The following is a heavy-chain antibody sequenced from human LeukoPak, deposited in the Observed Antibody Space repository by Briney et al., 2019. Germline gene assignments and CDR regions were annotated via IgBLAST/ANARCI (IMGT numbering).Heavy chain of an antibody. Sequence: SETLSLTCTVSGGSISSYYWSWIRQPGGKGLEWIGRIYTSGSTNYNPSLKSRVTMSVDTSKNQFSLKLSSVTAADTAVYYCAKRSSGGWRYFDFWGQGTLVTVSS. CDR1: GGSISSYY. CDR2: IYTSGST. V-gene: IGHV4-4*07. J-gene: IGHJ4*02. D-gene: IGHD6-25*01. CDR3: AKRSSGGWRYFDF.